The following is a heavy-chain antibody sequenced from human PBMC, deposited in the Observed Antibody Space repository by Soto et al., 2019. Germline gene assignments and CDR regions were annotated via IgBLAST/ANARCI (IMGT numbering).Heavy chain of an antibody. CDR1: GGIFSSFS. CDR2: IIPMTGTP. D-gene: IGHD2-2*01. Sequence: QVQLVQSGAEVKTPGSSVEVSCKASGGIFSSFSITWVRQVPGHGLEWMGGIIPMTGTPNYAEKFQGRLTLTAAASTRRAYLVLSSLKSEDTAVYYCARGPILPGATSWLDPWGQGTVVIVSS. CDR3: ARGPILPGATSWLDP. J-gene: IGHJ5*02. V-gene: IGHV1-69*01.